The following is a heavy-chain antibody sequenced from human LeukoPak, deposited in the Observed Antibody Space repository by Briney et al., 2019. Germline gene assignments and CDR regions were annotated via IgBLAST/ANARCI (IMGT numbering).Heavy chain of an antibody. Sequence: SETLSLTCTVSGYSISSGYYWGWVRQPPGKGLEWIGSIYHSGSTYYNPSLKSRVTISVDTSKNQFSLKLSSVTAADTAVYYCARASATYDFWSGYYDYWGQGTLVTVSS. CDR3: ARASATYDFWSGYYDY. V-gene: IGHV4-38-2*02. CDR1: GYSISSGYY. CDR2: IYHSGST. D-gene: IGHD3-3*01. J-gene: IGHJ4*02.